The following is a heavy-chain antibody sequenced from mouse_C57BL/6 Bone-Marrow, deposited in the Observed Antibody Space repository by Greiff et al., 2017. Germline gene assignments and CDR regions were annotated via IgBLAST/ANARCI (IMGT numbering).Heavy chain of an antibody. CDR1: GYTFTSYW. CDR3: ARDYGPV. J-gene: IGHJ1*03. Sequence: QVQLQQSGAELVMPGASVKLSCKASGYTFTSYWMHWVKQRPGQGLEWIGENDPSDSYTNYNQKFKGKSTLTVDKSSSTAYMQLSSLTSEDSAVYYCARDYGPVWGTGTTVTVSS. V-gene: IGHV1-69*01. D-gene: IGHD2-4*01. CDR2: NDPSDSYT.